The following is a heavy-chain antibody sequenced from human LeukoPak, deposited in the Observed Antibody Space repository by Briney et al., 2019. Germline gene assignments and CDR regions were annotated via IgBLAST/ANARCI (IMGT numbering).Heavy chain of an antibody. CDR1: GFTFRTFS. V-gene: IGHV3-48*04. D-gene: IGHD3/OR15-3a*01. J-gene: IGHJ5*02. Sequence: GGSLRLSCAASGFTFRTFSMNWVRQAPGTGLESLSYISSGSSPIYYADSVKGRFTIYRDDAQNLVYLQMNSLRAEDTAVYYCTYLRTPYYNDKWFDPWGQGALVTVSS. CDR2: ISSGSSPI. CDR3: TYLRTPYYNDKWFDP.